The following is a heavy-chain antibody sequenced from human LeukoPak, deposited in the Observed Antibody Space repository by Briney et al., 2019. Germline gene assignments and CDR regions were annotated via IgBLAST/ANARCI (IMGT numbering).Heavy chain of an antibody. CDR3: ARATFDYDILTGYYWFDP. J-gene: IGHJ5*02. V-gene: IGHV4-39*07. D-gene: IGHD3-9*01. CDR1: GGSISSSSYY. Sequence: KPSETLSLTCTVSGGSISSSSYYWGWIRQPPGKGLEWIGSIYYSGSTYYNPSLKSRVTISVDTSKNQFSLKLSSVTAADTAVYYCARATFDYDILTGYYWFDPWGQGTLVTVSS. CDR2: IYYSGST.